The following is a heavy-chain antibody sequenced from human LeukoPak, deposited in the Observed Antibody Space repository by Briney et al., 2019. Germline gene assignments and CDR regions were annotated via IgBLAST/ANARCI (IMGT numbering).Heavy chain of an antibody. D-gene: IGHD3-10*01. V-gene: IGHV4-34*01. CDR2: INHSGST. CDR1: GGSISGYY. CDR3: ARKRNYGSGSLFWFDP. Sequence: PSETLSLTCTVSGGSISGYYWSWIRQPPGKGLEWIGEINHSGSTNYNPSLKSRVTISVDTSKNQFSLKLSSVTAADTAVYYCARKRNYGSGSLFWFDPWGQGTLVTVSS. J-gene: IGHJ5*02.